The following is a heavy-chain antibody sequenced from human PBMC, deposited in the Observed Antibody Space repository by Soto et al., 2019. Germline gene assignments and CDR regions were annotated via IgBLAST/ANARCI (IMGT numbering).Heavy chain of an antibody. CDR3: ANTVYGVGYFDY. CDR2: ISGSGGST. CDR1: GFTFSSYA. Sequence: EVQLFESGGGLVQPGGSLRLSCAASGFTFSSYAMSWVRQAPGKGLEWVSAISGSGGSTYYADSVKGRFTISRDNSKNTLYLQMNRLRAEDTAVYYCANTVYGVGYFDYWGQGTLVTVSS. D-gene: IGHD4-17*01. J-gene: IGHJ4*02. V-gene: IGHV3-23*01.